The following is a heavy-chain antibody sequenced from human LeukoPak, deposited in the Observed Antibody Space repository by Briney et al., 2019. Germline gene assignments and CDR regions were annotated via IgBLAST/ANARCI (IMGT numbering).Heavy chain of an antibody. J-gene: IGHJ4*02. CDR2: INPNGGGT. CDR3: ARATSNPHTHFDS. CDR1: GYTFTDYY. Sequence: ASVKVSCKTSGYTFTDYYMHWVRQAPGQGLEWMGRINPNGGGTNYAQDFQGRVTMTRDTSISTVYMELSRLRSDDTAVYYCARATSNPHTHFDSWGQGTLVTVSS. D-gene: IGHD1-14*01. V-gene: IGHV1-2*06.